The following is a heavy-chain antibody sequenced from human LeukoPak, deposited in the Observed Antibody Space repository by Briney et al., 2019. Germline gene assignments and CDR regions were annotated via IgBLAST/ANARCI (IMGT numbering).Heavy chain of an antibody. J-gene: IGHJ4*02. CDR3: AKVYDSSGYYEAPHQFDY. CDR2: ISGSGGST. V-gene: IGHV3-23*01. Sequence: GGSLRLSCAASGFTFSSYAMSWVRQAPGKGLEWVSAISGSGGSTYYADSMKGRFTISGDNSKNTLYLQMNSLRAEDTAVYYCAKVYDSSGYYEAPHQFDYWGQGTLVTVSS. CDR1: GFTFSSYA. D-gene: IGHD3-22*01.